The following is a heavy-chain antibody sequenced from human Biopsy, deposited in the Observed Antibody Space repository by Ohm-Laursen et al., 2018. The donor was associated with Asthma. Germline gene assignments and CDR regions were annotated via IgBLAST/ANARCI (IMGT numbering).Heavy chain of an antibody. CDR1: GFSFDDCA. D-gene: IGHD3-22*01. Sequence: SPRLSCAATGFSFDDCAMHWVRQAPGKGLEWVSSISWNSGNIDYADSVKGRFTISRDNAKNSLYLQMQSLRPEDTAFYYCAKSADYYDSTDYLDFWGRGTLVTVSS. V-gene: IGHV3-9*01. CDR2: ISWNSGNI. CDR3: AKSADYYDSTDYLDF. J-gene: IGHJ4*01.